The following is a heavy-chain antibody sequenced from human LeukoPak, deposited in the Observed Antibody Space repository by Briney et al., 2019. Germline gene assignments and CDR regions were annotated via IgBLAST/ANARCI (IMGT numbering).Heavy chain of an antibody. CDR3: ARDPGYYYYMDV. CDR1: GFTFSSYW. V-gene: IGHV3-74*01. Sequence: GGSLRLSWAASGFTFSSYWMHWVRQAPGKGLAWVSRINSDGSSTSYADSVKGRFTISRDNAKNTLYLQMNSLRAEDTAVYYCARDPGYYYYMDVWGKGTTVTVSS. CDR2: INSDGSST. J-gene: IGHJ6*03.